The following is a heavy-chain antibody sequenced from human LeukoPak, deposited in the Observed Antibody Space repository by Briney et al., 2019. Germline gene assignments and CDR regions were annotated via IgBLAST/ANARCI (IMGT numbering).Heavy chain of an antibody. D-gene: IGHD3-3*01. J-gene: IGHJ4*02. V-gene: IGHV3-30*02. CDR2: IRYDGSNK. CDR1: GFTFSSYG. Sequence: GGSLRLSCAASGFTFSSYGMHWVRQAPGKGLEWVAFIRYDGSNKYYADSVKGRFTISRDNSKNTLYLQMNSLRAEDAAVYYCAKEYYDFWSGYYSNFDYWGQGTLVTVSS. CDR3: AKEYYDFWSGYYSNFDY.